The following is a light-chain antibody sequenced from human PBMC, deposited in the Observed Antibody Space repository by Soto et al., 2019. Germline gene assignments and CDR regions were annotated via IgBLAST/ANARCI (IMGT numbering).Light chain of an antibody. CDR1: SSNIGRNT. Sequence: QSVLTQPPSASGTPGQRVTISCSGSSSNIGRNTVHWYQQLPGTAPNVLIYTNDKRPSGVPDRFSGSKSGTSASLAISGLQSEDEADYYCAAWDDSLKGYVFGTGTKVTVL. CDR3: AAWDDSLKGYV. J-gene: IGLJ1*01. V-gene: IGLV1-44*01. CDR2: TND.